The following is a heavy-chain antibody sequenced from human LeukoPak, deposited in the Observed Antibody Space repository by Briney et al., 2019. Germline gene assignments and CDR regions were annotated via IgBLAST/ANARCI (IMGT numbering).Heavy chain of an antibody. V-gene: IGHV4-39*01. Sequence: PSETLSLTCTVSGGSISGSSYYWGWIRQPPGKGLEWIGSIYYSGSTYYNPSLKSRVTISVDTSKNQFSLKLSSVTAADTAVYYCARLPEDHSSGWYSSVALDIWGQGTMVTVSS. J-gene: IGHJ3*02. CDR3: ARLPEDHSSGWYSSVALDI. CDR1: GGSISGSSYY. CDR2: IYYSGST. D-gene: IGHD6-19*01.